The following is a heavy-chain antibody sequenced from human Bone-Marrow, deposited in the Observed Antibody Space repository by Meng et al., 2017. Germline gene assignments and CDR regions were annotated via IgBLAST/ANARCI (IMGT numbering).Heavy chain of an antibody. J-gene: IGHJ4*02. V-gene: IGHV4-59*01. CDR3: ARVGLTVAFDY. CDR2: IYYSGST. D-gene: IGHD4-23*01. Sequence: QVQLQESGPGLVKPSETLSLTCTVPGDSISSYYCSWIRQPPVKGLEWIGYIYYSGSTNYNPSLKSRVTMSVDTSKNQFSLKLSSVTAADTAVHYCARVGLTVAFDYWGRGTLVTVSS. CDR1: GDSISSYY.